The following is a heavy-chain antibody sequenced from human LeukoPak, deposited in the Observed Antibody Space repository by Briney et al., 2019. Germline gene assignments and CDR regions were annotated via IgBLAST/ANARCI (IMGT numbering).Heavy chain of an antibody. CDR3: ASVHSSSWYSGYLYMDV. V-gene: IGHV3-23*01. CDR1: GFPFSSYA. J-gene: IGHJ6*03. CDR2: IRGSGGST. D-gene: IGHD6-13*01. Sequence: GGSLRLSCAASGFPFSSYAMSWVRQAPGKGLEWVSAIRGSGGSTYYADSVKGRFTISRDNSKNTLYLQMNSLRAEDTAAYYCASVHSSSWYSGYLYMDVWGKGTTVTVSS.